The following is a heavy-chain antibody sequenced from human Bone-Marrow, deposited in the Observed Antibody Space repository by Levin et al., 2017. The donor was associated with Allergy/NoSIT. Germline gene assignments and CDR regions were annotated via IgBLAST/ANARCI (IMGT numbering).Heavy chain of an antibody. V-gene: IGHV1-18*01. D-gene: IGHD6-13*01. Sequence: ASVKVSCKASGYTFTSYGISWVRQAPGQGLEWMGWISAYNGNTNYAQKLQGRVTMTTDTSTSTAYMELRSLRSDDTAVYYCARDCATSYSSSCPQFDYWGQGTLVTVSS. CDR1: GYTFTSYG. CDR2: ISAYNGNT. J-gene: IGHJ4*02. CDR3: ARDCATSYSSSCPQFDY.